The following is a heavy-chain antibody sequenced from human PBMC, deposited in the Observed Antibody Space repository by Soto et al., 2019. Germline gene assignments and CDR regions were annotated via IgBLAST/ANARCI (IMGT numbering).Heavy chain of an antibody. D-gene: IGHD5-18*01. Sequence: EGSLRLSCAASGFTFSSYSMHWVRQAPGKGLEWVAVISYDGSNKYYADSVKGRFTISRDNSKNTLYLQMNSLRAEDTAVYYCARDRVDTALYYYYGMDVWGQGTTVTVSS. V-gene: IGHV3-30-3*01. CDR3: ARDRVDTALYYYYGMDV. CDR1: GFTFSSYS. J-gene: IGHJ6*02. CDR2: ISYDGSNK.